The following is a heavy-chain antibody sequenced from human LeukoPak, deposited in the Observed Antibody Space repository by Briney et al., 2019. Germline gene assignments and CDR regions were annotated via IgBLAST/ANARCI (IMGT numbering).Heavy chain of an antibody. V-gene: IGHV1-69*05. J-gene: IGHJ4*02. Sequence: EASVKVSCKASGGTFSSYAISWVRQAPGQGLEWMGGIIPIFGTANYAQKFQGRVTITTDESTSTAYMELSSLRSEDTAVYYCARNQPPEGPDYWGQGTLVTVSS. CDR3: ARNQPPEGPDY. D-gene: IGHD1-14*01. CDR1: GGTFSSYA. CDR2: IIPIFGTA.